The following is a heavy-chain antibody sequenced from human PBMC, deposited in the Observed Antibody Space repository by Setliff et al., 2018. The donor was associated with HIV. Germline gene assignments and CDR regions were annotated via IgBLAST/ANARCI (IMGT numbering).Heavy chain of an antibody. CDR1: GDSINSHY. V-gene: IGHV4-39*01. CDR2: IYYSGST. Sequence: PSETLSLTCTVSGDSINSHYWSWIRQPPGKGLEWIGNIYYSGSTYYNPSLKSRVTISVDTSKNQFSLKLSSVTAADTAVYYCARPVEMANREFDYWGQGTLVTVSS. CDR3: ARPVEMANREFDY. J-gene: IGHJ4*02. D-gene: IGHD1-26*01.